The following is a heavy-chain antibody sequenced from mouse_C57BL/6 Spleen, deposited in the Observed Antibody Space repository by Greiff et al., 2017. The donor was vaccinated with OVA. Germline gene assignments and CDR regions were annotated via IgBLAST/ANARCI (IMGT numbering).Heavy chain of an antibody. CDR3: ARGGGPFDY. V-gene: IGHV1-52*01. D-gene: IGHD3-3*01. Sequence: QVQLQQPGAELVRPGSSVKLSCKASGYTFTSYWMHWVKQRPIQGLEWIGNIDPSDSETPYNQKFKDKATLTVDKSSSTAYMQLSSLTSEDSAVYYCARGGGPFDYWGQGTTLTVSS. J-gene: IGHJ2*01. CDR2: IDPSDSET. CDR1: GYTFTSYW.